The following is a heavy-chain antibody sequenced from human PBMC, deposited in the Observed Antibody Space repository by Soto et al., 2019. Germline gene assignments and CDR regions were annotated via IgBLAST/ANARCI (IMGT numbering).Heavy chain of an antibody. D-gene: IGHD6-13*01. CDR3: ARGTRSSWYDR. Sequence: QVQLQESGPGLVKPSQTLSLTCTVSGGSMISGGFSWTWIRQNPGKGLEWIGYIYYNGSTYYNPSLKSRLTISIXTSQSQFSLKLNSVTAADTAVYYCARGTRSSWYDRWGQGTLVTVSS. V-gene: IGHV4-31*03. J-gene: IGHJ5*02. CDR2: IYYNGST. CDR1: GGSMISGGFS.